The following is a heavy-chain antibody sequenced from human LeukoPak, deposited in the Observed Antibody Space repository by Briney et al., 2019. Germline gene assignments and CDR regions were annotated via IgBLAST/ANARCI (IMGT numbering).Heavy chain of an antibody. D-gene: IGHD2-21*02. CDR3: ARAPVVTARAFDY. CDR2: ISYDGSNK. V-gene: IGHV3-30-3*01. Sequence: GRSLRLSCAASGFTFSSYAMHWVRQAPGKGLEWVAVISYDGSNKYYADSVKGRFTISRDNSKNTLYLQMNSLRAEDTAVYYCARAPVVTARAFDYWGQGTLVTVSS. J-gene: IGHJ4*02. CDR1: GFTFSSYA.